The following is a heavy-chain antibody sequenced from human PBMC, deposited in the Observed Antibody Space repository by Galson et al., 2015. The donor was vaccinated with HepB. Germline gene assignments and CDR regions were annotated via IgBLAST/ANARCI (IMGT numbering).Heavy chain of an antibody. J-gene: IGHJ5*02. CDR2: IIPILGIA. CDR1: GGTFGSYT. Sequence: SVKVSCKASGGTFGSYTISWVRQAPGQGLEWMGRIIPILGIANYAQKFQGRVTITAGKSTSTAYMELSSLRSEDTAVYYCARDKVTMVRGVIITFWFDPWGQGTLVTVSS. CDR3: ARDKVTMVRGVIITFWFDP. V-gene: IGHV1-69*04. D-gene: IGHD3-10*01.